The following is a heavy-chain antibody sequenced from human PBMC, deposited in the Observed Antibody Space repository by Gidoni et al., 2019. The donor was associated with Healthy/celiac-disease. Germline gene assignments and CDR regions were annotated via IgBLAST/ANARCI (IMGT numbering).Heavy chain of an antibody. J-gene: IGHJ4*02. D-gene: IGHD1-26*01. Sequence: EVQLVESGGGLVQPGGSLRLSCAASAFTFSSYWMHWVRQAPGKGVVCVARINSDGSSTSYADSVKGRFTISRDNAKNTLYLQMNSLRAEDTAVYYCARDEWELLRPPVYWGQGTLVTVSS. V-gene: IGHV3-74*01. CDR1: AFTFSSYW. CDR3: ARDEWELLRPPVY. CDR2: INSDGSST.